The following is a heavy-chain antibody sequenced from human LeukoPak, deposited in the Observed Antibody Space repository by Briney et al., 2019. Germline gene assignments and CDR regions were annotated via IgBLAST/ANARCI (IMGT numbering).Heavy chain of an antibody. CDR3: ARDFPVWLWELLSAFYFDY. CDR1: GFTFDDYG. J-gene: IGHJ4*02. CDR2: INWNGGST. Sequence: GGSLRLSCAASGFTFDDYGMSWVRQAPGKGLEWVSGINWNGGSTGYADSVKGRFTISRDNAKNSLYLHMNSLRAEDTALYYCARDFPVWLWELLSAFYFDYWGQRTLVTVSS. D-gene: IGHD3-10*01. V-gene: IGHV3-20*04.